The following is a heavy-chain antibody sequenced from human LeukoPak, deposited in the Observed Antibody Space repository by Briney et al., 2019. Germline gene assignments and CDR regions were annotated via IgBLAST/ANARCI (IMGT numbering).Heavy chain of an antibody. V-gene: IGHV1-18*01. Sequence: ASVKVSCKASGYTFTSYGISWVRQAPGQGLEWMGWISAYNSNTNYAQKFQGRVTMTTDTSTSTAYMELRSLRSDDTAVYYCARVDSSSWYSHGDEYFQHWGQGTLVTVSS. J-gene: IGHJ1*01. D-gene: IGHD6-13*01. CDR3: ARVDSSSWYSHGDEYFQH. CDR1: GYTFTSYG. CDR2: ISAYNSNT.